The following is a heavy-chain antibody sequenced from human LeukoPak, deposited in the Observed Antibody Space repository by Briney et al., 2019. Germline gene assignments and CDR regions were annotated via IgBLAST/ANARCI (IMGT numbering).Heavy chain of an antibody. V-gene: IGHV4-39*01. D-gene: IGHD1-26*01. CDR1: GGSISSSCYY. CDR3: ARRSGSSTLRWFDP. CDR2: IYYSGST. Sequence: PSETLSLTCTVSGGSISSSCYYWGWIRQPPGKGLEWIGSIYYSGSTYYNPSPKSRVTISVDTSKNQFSLKLSSVTAADTAVYYCARRSGSSTLRWFDPWGQGTPVTVSS. J-gene: IGHJ5*02.